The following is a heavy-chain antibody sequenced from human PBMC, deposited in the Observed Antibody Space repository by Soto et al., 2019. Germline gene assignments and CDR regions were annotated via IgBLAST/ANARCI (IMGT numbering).Heavy chain of an antibody. CDR2: IIPIFGTA. D-gene: IGHD1-7*01. V-gene: IGHV1-69*13. Sequence: GASLKVSCKASGGTFSSYAISWVRQAPGQGLEWMGGIIPIFGTANYAQKFQGRVTITADESTSTAYMELSSLRSEDTAVYYCARGLELRQTKYFDYWGQGTLVTVSS. CDR3: ARGLELRQTKYFDY. J-gene: IGHJ4*02. CDR1: GGTFSSYA.